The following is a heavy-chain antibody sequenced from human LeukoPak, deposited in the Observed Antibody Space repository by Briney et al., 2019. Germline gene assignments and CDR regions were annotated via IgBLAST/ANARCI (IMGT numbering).Heavy chain of an antibody. CDR3: ARGRDTAMVSPFDY. CDR2: ISSSGSTI. Sequence: PGGSLRLSCAASGFTFSDYYMSWIRQAPGKRLEWVSYISSSGSTIYYADSVKGRFTISRDNAKNSLYLQMNSLRAEDTAVYYCARGRDTAMVSPFDYWGQGTLVTVSS. J-gene: IGHJ4*02. CDR1: GFTFSDYY. V-gene: IGHV3-11*01. D-gene: IGHD5-18*01.